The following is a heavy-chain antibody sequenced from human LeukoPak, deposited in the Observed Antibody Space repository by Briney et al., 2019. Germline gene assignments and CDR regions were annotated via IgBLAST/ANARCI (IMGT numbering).Heavy chain of an antibody. V-gene: IGHV3-48*01. J-gene: IGHJ4*02. CDR2: ISSGSSTI. CDR1: GFIFSTYS. Sequence: GGSLRLSCAASGFIFSTYSMNWVRQAPGKGLEWISYISSGSSTIYYTDSVRGRFTISRDNAKNSLYLQMNNLRAEDTAVYYCARDSPRFSYWGQGTLVTVSS. D-gene: IGHD3-10*01. CDR3: ARDSPRFSY.